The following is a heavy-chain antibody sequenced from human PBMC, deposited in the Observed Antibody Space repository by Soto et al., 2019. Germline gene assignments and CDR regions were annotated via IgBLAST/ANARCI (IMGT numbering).Heavy chain of an antibody. J-gene: IGHJ4*01. CDR1: GYTFTNYG. Sequence: QVQLVQSGVEVKKPGASVKVSCKASGYTFTNYGISWVRQAPGQGLEWMGWISAHSGNTNYAQKFQGRVTMTTDTSTSTAYMELRSLRFDDTAVYYCATGYRYGDLYFDYWGQGTLVTVSS. CDR2: ISAHSGNT. D-gene: IGHD5-18*01. V-gene: IGHV1-18*01. CDR3: ATGYRYGDLYFDY.